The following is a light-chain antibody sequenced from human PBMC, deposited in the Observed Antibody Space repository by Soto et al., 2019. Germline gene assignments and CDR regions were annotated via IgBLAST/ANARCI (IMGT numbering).Light chain of an antibody. Sequence: DIVLTQSPGTLSLSPGERATLSCRASLSLSSFLAWYQQKPGQAPRLLLYGVSRRATGIPDRFSGSGSGTDFNLTIASLEPEDFAVYSCQQYGSAPMFTFGQGTKLEIK. CDR2: GVS. CDR1: LSLSSF. J-gene: IGKJ2*01. CDR3: QQYGSAPMFT. V-gene: IGKV3-20*01.